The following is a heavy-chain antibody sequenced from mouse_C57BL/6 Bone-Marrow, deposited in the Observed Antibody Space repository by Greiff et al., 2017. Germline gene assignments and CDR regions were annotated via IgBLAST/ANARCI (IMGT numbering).Heavy chain of an antibody. CDR2: IDPTDSYT. CDR1: GYTFTSYW. V-gene: IGHV1-59*01. D-gene: IGHD2-3*01. CDR3: ARGGIYDGYLCDY. J-gene: IGHJ2*01. Sequence: QVQLKQPGAELVRPGTSVKLSCKASGYTFTSYWMHWVKQRPGHGLEWIGVIDPTDSYTNYNQKFKGKATLTVDTSSSTAYMQLSSLTSEDSAVYYCARGGIYDGYLCDYWGQGTTRTDSS.